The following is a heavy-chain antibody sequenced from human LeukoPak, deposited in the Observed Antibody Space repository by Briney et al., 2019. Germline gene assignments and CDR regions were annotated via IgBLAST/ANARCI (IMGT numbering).Heavy chain of an antibody. CDR2: IWHDGRRK. CDR1: GFTLSNYG. J-gene: IGHJ1*01. V-gene: IGHV3-33*01. Sequence: GGSLRLSCAASGFTLSNYGMHWVRQAAGKGLEWVAAIWHDGRRKYYAESVHGRFTISRDNARNTVYVQMDSLRAEATAVYYCARDEGDSSGYYPGLWGQGTLVTVSS. D-gene: IGHD3-22*01. CDR3: ARDEGDSSGYYPGL.